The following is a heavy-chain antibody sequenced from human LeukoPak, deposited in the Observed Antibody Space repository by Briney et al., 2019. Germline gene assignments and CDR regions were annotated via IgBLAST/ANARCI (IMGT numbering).Heavy chain of an antibody. CDR1: GYTFSRHG. J-gene: IGHJ5*02. CDR3: ASLWGGNGYSGGSLNL. Sequence: GRSLTLSCAASGYTFSRHGIDWVRHAPGGGLEWVAVVWYDGRNRDYADSVKGRFTISKDNSNNMVFRQMARLRAEDTAVYYCASLWGGNGYSGGSLNLWGQGTLVTASS. D-gene: IGHD3-16*01. V-gene: IGHV3-33*01. CDR2: VWYDGRNR.